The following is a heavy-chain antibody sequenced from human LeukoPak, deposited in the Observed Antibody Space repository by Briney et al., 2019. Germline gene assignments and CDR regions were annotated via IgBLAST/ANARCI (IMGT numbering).Heavy chain of an antibody. D-gene: IGHD6-6*01. Sequence: GGSLRLSCAASGFTFSSYAMSWVRQAPGKGLEWVSYISSSGSTIYYADSVKGRFTISRDNAKNSVYLQMNSLRAEDTAVYYCARNRAGGAARPIDYWGQGTLVTVSS. CDR2: ISSSGSTI. CDR1: GFTFSSYA. CDR3: ARNRAGGAARPIDY. V-gene: IGHV3-48*04. J-gene: IGHJ4*02.